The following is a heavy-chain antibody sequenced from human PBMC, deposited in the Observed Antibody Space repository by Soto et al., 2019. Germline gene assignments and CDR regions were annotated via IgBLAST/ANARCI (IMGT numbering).Heavy chain of an antibody. D-gene: IGHD5-12*01. CDR3: AKDLFPSQWLRFRGGADY. J-gene: IGHJ4*02. Sequence: EVQLLESGGGLVQPGGSLRLSCAASGFTFSSYAMSWVRQAPGKGLEWVSAISGSGGSTYYADSVKGRFTISRDKSKNTLYLQMNSLRAEDTAVYYCAKDLFPSQWLRFRGGADYWGQGTLVTVSS. CDR1: GFTFSSYA. V-gene: IGHV3-23*01. CDR2: ISGSGGST.